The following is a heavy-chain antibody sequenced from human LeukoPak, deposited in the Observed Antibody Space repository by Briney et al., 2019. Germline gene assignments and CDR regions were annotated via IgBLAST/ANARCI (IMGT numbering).Heavy chain of an antibody. J-gene: IGHJ4*02. Sequence: GGSLRHFCAASGFTFDDYAMHWVRQAPGKGLEWVSGISWNSGSIGYADSVKGRFTISRDNAKNSLYLQMNGLRAEDTALYHCAKHKRGIAAADSEFDYWGQGTLVTVSS. CDR3: AKHKRGIAAADSEFDY. V-gene: IGHV3-9*01. CDR1: GFTFDDYA. D-gene: IGHD6-13*01. CDR2: ISWNSGSI.